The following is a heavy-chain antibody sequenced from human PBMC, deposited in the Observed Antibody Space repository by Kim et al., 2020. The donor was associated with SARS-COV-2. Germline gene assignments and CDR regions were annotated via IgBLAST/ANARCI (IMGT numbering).Heavy chain of an antibody. CDR3: TTWGRWLQLFYFDY. D-gene: IGHD5-12*01. V-gene: IGHV3-15*01. J-gene: IGHJ4*02. Sequence: GGSLRLSCAASGFTFSNAWMSWVRQAPGKGLEWVGRIKSKTDGGTTDYAAPVKGRFTISRDDSKNTLYLQMNSLKTEDTAVYYCTTWGRWLQLFYFDYWGQGTLVTVSS. CDR2: IKSKTDGGTT. CDR1: GFTFSNAW.